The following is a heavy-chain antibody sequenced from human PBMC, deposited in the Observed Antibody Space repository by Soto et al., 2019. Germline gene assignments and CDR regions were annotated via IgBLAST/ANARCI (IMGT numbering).Heavy chain of an antibody. J-gene: IGHJ6*03. CDR2: ISYSGST. CDR3: AREAVRDDFWRGYYSPYYYVYMDV. Sequence: QVQLQESGPGLVKPSETLSLTCTVSGGSISNYYWSWIRQTPGKGLEWIGYISYSGSTNYNPSLKSRVTISVDTSKNQFSLKLSSVTAADTAVYYCAREAVRDDFWRGYYSPYYYVYMDVWGKGTTVTVSS. V-gene: IGHV4-59*01. CDR1: GGSISNYY. D-gene: IGHD3-3*01.